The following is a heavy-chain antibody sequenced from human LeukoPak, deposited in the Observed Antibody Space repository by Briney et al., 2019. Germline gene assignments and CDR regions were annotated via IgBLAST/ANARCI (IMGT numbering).Heavy chain of an antibody. CDR1: GYTFTGYY. CDR3: ARHSLPGKTPFDY. J-gene: IGHJ4*02. D-gene: IGHD1-1*01. V-gene: IGHV1-2*02. CDR2: INPNSGDT. Sequence: ASVKVSCKASGYTFTGYYMHWVRQAPGQGLQWMGWINPNSGDTKYAQDFQGRVTMTRDTSISTVYMDLTSLRSDDTAVYYCARHSLPGKTPFDYWGQGTLVTVSS.